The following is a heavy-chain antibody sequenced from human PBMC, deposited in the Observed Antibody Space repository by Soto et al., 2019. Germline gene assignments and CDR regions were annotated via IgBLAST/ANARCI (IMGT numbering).Heavy chain of an antibody. CDR2: ISSSSSTI. J-gene: IGHJ6*03. Sequence: HPGWSLRLSCAASGFTFSSYSTNWVRQAPGKGLEWVSYISSSSSTIYYADSVKGRFTISRDNAKNSLYLQMNSLRAEDTAVYYCARDSDYYYMDVWGKGTTVTVSS. CDR1: GFTFSSYS. V-gene: IGHV3-48*01. CDR3: ARDSDYYYMDV.